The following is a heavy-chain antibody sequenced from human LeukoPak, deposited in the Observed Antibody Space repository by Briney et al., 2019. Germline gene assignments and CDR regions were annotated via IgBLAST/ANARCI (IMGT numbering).Heavy chain of an antibody. CDR2: IYHSGST. D-gene: IGHD3-10*01. CDR3: ARGVDYYGV. V-gene: IGHV4-38-2*02. CDR1: GYSISSGYY. J-gene: IGHJ4*02. Sequence: SETLSLTCTVSGYSISSGYYWGWIRQPPGKGLERIGSIYHSGSTYYNPSLKSRVTISVDTSKNQFSLKLSSVTAADTAVYYCARGVDYYGVWGQGTLVTVSS.